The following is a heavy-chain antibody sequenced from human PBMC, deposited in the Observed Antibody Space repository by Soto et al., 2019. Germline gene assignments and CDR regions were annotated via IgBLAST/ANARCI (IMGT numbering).Heavy chain of an antibody. CDR3: AGGYCSGGSCYWGVFDY. J-gene: IGHJ4*02. Sequence: GGSLRLSCAASGFTFSSYWMHWVRQAPGKGLVWVSRINSDGSSTSYADSVKGRFTISRDNAKNTLYLQMNSLRAEDTAVYYCAGGYCSGGSCYWGVFDYWGQGTLVTVSS. CDR1: GFTFSSYW. D-gene: IGHD2-15*01. V-gene: IGHV3-74*01. CDR2: INSDGSST.